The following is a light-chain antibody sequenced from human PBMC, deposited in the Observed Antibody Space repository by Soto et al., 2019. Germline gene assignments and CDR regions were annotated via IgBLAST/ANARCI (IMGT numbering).Light chain of an antibody. CDR2: DVR. CDR1: SSDVGGYKY. CDR3: GSYTSSSTNFV. V-gene: IGLV2-14*01. Sequence: QSVLTQPASVSGSPGQSITISCTGTSSDVGGYKYVSWYQQHPGKAPKLMIYDVRNRPSGVSNRFSGSKSGNTASLTISGLQAEDEADYYCGSYTSSSTNFVFGTGTKVTVL. J-gene: IGLJ1*01.